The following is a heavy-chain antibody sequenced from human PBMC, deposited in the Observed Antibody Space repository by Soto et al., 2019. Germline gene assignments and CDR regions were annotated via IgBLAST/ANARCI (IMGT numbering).Heavy chain of an antibody. CDR3: ARGNHRWLQLWYFDL. CDR1: GGTFSNYP. CDR2: IIPIFGTV. J-gene: IGHJ2*01. D-gene: IGHD5-12*01. Sequence: QVQLVQSGAEVKKPGSSVKVSCKASGGTFSNYPISWVRQAPGQGLEWMGGIIPIFGTVNYAQKVQGRVMDTAEESTSTAEMELSSLRTEDTAVYYCARGNHRWLQLWYFDLWGRGPLGT. V-gene: IGHV1-69*12.